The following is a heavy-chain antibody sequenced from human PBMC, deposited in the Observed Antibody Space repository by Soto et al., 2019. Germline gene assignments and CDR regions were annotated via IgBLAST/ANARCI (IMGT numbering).Heavy chain of an antibody. D-gene: IGHD3-22*01. V-gene: IGHV3-74*01. CDR2: INSDGSST. CDR3: ARDQKDYYDRSGYYYGY. Sequence: EVQLVESGGGLVQPGGSLRLSCAASGFTFSSYWMHWVRQAPGKGLVWVSRINSDGSSTSYADSVKGRFTISRDNAKNTLYLQMNSLRAEDTAVYYCARDQKDYYDRSGYYYGYWGQGTLVTVSS. J-gene: IGHJ4*02. CDR1: GFTFSSYW.